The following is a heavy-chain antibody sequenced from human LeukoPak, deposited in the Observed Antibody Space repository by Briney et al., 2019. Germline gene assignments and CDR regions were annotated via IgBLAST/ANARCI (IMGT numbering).Heavy chain of an antibody. CDR2: ISSNSENR. CDR3: AKDSAKKYDDY. CDR1: GFTFDDYA. J-gene: IGHJ4*02. Sequence: GGSLRLSCVASGFTFDDYAMHWVRQAPGKGLEWVSGISSNSENRGYADSVKGRFTISRENSKNTLYLQMNSLRAEDTAVYYCAKDSAKKYDDYWGQGTLVTVSS. D-gene: IGHD2/OR15-2a*01. V-gene: IGHV3-9*01.